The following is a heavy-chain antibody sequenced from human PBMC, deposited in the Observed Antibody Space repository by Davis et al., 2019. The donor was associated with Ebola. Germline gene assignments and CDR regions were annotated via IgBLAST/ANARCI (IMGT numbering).Heavy chain of an antibody. V-gene: IGHV1-2*04. D-gene: IGHD6-13*01. J-gene: IGHJ6*02. CDR1: GGTFSSYA. CDR2: INPSGGGT. CDR3: ARDRPPYSSSWYVDYGMDV. Sequence: AASVKVSCKASGGTFSSYAISWVRQAPGQGLEWMGIINPSGGGTNYAQKFQGWVTMTRDTSISTAYMELSRLRSDDTAVYYCARDRPPYSSSWYVDYGMDVWGQGTTVTVSS.